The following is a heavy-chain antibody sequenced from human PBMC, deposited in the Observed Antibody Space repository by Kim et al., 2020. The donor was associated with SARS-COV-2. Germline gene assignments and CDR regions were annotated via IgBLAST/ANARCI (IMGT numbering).Heavy chain of an antibody. J-gene: IGHJ4*02. CDR1: GFSLTTSGVG. CDR3: IHRTLTVTTHLY. CDR2: IYWDDDK. Sequence: SGPTLVKPTQTLTLTCTFSGFSLTTSGVGVGWIRQPPGKALEWLALIYWDDDKRYSPSLKSRLTISKDTSKNQVFLTMTNMDPVDTATYYCIHRTLTVTTHLYWGQGTLVTVSS. D-gene: IGHD4-17*01. V-gene: IGHV2-5*02.